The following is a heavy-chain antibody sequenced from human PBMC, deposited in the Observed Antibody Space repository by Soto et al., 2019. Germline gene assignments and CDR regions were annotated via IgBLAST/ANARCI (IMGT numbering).Heavy chain of an antibody. D-gene: IGHD3-10*01. J-gene: IGHJ4*02. Sequence: PSETLSLTCAVSGGSISSSNWWSWVRQPPGKGLEWIGEIYHSGSTNYNPSLKSRVTISVDKSKNQFSLKLSSVTAADTAVYYCASRGVLPYGSGSYSYFDYWGQGTLVTVSS. V-gene: IGHV4-4*02. CDR1: GGSISSSNW. CDR3: ASRGVLPYGSGSYSYFDY. CDR2: IYHSGST.